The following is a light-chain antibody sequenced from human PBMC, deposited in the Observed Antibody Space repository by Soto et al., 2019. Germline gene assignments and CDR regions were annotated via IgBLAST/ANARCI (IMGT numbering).Light chain of an antibody. CDR1: ESVRVNS. CDR3: HQYNSWPRGT. J-gene: IGKJ3*01. Sequence: ENVLTQSPGTLSLSPGETLTLSCRASESVRVNSFAWYHQRPGQAPRLLIHGASNRATGVPERFRGSGSGTDFTLTISRVEPEDSAVYYCHQYNSWPRGTFGPGTKVEIK. V-gene: IGKV3-20*01. CDR2: GAS.